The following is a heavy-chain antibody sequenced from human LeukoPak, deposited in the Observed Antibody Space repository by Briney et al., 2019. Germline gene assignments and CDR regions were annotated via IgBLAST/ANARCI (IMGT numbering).Heavy chain of an antibody. J-gene: IGHJ5*02. D-gene: IGHD6-13*01. V-gene: IGHV4-34*01. CDR2: INHSGST. Sequence: SETLSLTCAVYGGSFSGYYWSWIRQPPGKGLEWIGEINHSGSTNYNPSLKSRVTISVDTSKNQFSLKLSSVTAADTAVYYCARHKANGVAAAGRPNCFDPWGQGTLVTVSS. CDR1: GGSFSGYY. CDR3: ARHKANGVAAAGRPNCFDP.